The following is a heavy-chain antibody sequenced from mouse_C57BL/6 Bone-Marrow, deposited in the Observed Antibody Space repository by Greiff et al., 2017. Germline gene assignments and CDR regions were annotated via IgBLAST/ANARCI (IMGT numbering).Heavy chain of an antibody. Sequence: VKLQQSGAELVRPGASVTLSCKASGYTFTDYEMHWVKQTPVHGLEWIGAIDPETGGTAYNQKFKGKAILTADKSSSTAYMELRSLTSEDSAVYYCSLWRGCAYWGQGTLVTVSA. J-gene: IGHJ3*01. CDR3: SLWRGCAY. D-gene: IGHD1-1*02. CDR1: GYTFTDYE. CDR2: IDPETGGT. V-gene: IGHV1-15*01.